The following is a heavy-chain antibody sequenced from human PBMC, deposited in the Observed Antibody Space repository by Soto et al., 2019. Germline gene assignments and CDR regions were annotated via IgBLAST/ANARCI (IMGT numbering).Heavy chain of an antibody. CDR1: GHTFTGYY. CDR2: ISPKSGGT. J-gene: IGHJ4*02. V-gene: IGHV1-2*02. Sequence: ASVKVSCKTSGHTFTGYYMHWVRQAPGQGFEWMGRISPKSGGTNYAQKFQGRVTMTWDTSLNTAYMELSSLISEDTAVYYCARPPGYISDWYYFDLWGQGTLVTVSS. CDR3: ARPPGYISDWYYFDL. D-gene: IGHD6-19*01.